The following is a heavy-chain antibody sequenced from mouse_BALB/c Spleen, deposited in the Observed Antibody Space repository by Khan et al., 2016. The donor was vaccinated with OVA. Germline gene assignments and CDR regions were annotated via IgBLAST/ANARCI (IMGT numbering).Heavy chain of an antibody. D-gene: IGHD1-1*01. CDR3: ARSGTITSVVATDFDY. Sequence: EVQLVESGPGLVKPSQSLSLTCTVTGYSITSDYAWNWIRQFPGNKLEWMGYIKYSGSTSYNPSLKSRISITRTTSKNRFFLQLSSLTTEDTATYYCARSGTITSVVATDFDYWGQGTTLTVSA. J-gene: IGHJ2*01. V-gene: IGHV3-2*02. CDR1: GYSITSDYA. CDR2: IKYSGST.